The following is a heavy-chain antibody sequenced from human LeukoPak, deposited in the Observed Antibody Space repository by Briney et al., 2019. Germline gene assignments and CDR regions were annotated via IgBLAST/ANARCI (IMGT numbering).Heavy chain of an antibody. CDR2: INPNSSGT. J-gene: IGHJ3*02. D-gene: IGHD2-2*02. V-gene: IGHV1-2*02. CDR3: ARDLSEAAIPAFDI. CDR1: GYTFTGYY. Sequence: GASVKVSCKASGYTFTGYYMHWVRQAPGQGLEWMGWINPNSSGTNYAQKFQGRVTMTRDTSISTAYMELSRLRSDDTAVYYCARDLSEAAIPAFDIWGQGTMVTVSS.